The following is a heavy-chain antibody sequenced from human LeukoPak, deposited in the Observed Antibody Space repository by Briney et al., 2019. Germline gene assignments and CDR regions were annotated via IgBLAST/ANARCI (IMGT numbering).Heavy chain of an antibody. J-gene: IGHJ4*02. CDR1: GFTFDDYG. CDR2: ISGNGGST. Sequence: PGGSLRLSCAASGFTFDDYGMSWVRQAPGKGLEWLPAISGNGGSTYYADSVMGRFTISRDNSKNTLYLQMNSLRAEDTAVYYCAKRSSGYSFDYWGQGTLVTVSS. CDR3: AKRSSGYSFDY. D-gene: IGHD3-22*01. V-gene: IGHV3-23*01.